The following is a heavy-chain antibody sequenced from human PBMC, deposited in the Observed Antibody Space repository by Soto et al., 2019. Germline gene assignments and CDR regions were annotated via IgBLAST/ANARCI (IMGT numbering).Heavy chain of an antibody. CDR3: ASAAREYYYYGMDV. CDR2: ITNSGSTI. CDR1: GFTFSDYY. J-gene: IGHJ6*02. V-gene: IGHV3-11*01. Sequence: GGSLRLSCAASGFTFSDYYMSWIRQAPGKGLEWVSYITNSGSTIYYADSVKGRFTVSRDNAKNSLYLQMNSLRAEDTAVYYCASAAREYYYYGMDVWGQGTTVTVSS.